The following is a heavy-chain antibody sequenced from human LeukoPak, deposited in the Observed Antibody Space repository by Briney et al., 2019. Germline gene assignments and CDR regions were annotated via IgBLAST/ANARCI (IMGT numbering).Heavy chain of an antibody. Sequence: SETLSLTCTVSGGSISSSSYYWGWIRQPPGKGLDWIGSIYYSASTYYNPSLKSRVTISLDTSKNQFSLKLSSVTAADTAVYYCARGVIAAAGSNWFDPWGQGTLVTVSS. D-gene: IGHD6-13*01. CDR2: IYYSAST. J-gene: IGHJ5*02. CDR3: ARGVIAAAGSNWFDP. V-gene: IGHV4-39*01. CDR1: GGSISSSSYY.